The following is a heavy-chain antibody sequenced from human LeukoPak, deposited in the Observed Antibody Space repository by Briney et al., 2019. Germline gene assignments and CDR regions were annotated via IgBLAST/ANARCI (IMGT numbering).Heavy chain of an antibody. CDR3: ARYCPSSCNAGDTFDI. V-gene: IGHV1-2*02. D-gene: IGHD2-2*01. CDR1: GYTFTGHY. CDR2: LNPNNGGT. J-gene: IGHJ3*02. Sequence: ASVKVSCKASGYTFTGHYLHWVRQAPGQGLEWIGWLNPNNGGTKYAQKFQGRVTMTRDTSITTAYMELSSLRSDDTAVYYCARYCPSSCNAGDTFDIWGQGTVVTVSS.